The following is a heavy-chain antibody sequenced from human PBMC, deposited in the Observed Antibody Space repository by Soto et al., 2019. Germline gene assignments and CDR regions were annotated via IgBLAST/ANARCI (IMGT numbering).Heavy chain of an antibody. V-gene: IGHV4-4*02. D-gene: IGHD3-9*01. CDR3: AREVLAGCLDT. CDR1: GGSIMSSNW. J-gene: IGHJ4*02. Sequence: QVQLQESGPGLVKPSETLSVTCSVSGGSIMSSNWWDWLRQSPGRGLEWIGEIYHDGASINLNPSPERRVTLSVDKSNNQLTLRLTSVTAADTAVYYCAREVLAGCLDTWGQGAWVTVSS. CDR2: IYHDGASI.